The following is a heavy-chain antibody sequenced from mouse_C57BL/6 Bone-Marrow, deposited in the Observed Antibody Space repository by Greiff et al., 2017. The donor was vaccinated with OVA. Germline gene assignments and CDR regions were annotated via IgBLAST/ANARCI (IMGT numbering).Heavy chain of an antibody. CDR3: AREDTTVARGCYAMDY. J-gene: IGHJ4*01. CDR2: IDPSDSYT. CDR1: GYTFTSYW. D-gene: IGHD1-1*01. Sequence: VQLQQPGAELVMPGASVKLSCKASGYTFTSYWMHWVKQRPGQGLEWIGEIDPSDSYTNYNQKFKGKSTLTVDKSSSTAYMQLSSLTSEDSAVYYCAREDTTVARGCYAMDYGGRGTSVTVSA. V-gene: IGHV1-69*01.